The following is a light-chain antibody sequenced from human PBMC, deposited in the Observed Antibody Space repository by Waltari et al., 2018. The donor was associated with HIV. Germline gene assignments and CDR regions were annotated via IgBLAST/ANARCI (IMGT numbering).Light chain of an antibody. Sequence: QSALTQPASVAGSPGQSIPIPCTGTSSDGGHYNHCSWYQHYPGKAPKVMIYEVSNLAPGISTRFSGSKSGNTASLTISGLQTEDEADYYCCSYAGSSTWVFGGGTKLTVL. V-gene: IGLV2-23*02. CDR3: CSYAGSSTWV. CDR2: EVS. CDR1: SSDGGHYNH. J-gene: IGLJ3*02.